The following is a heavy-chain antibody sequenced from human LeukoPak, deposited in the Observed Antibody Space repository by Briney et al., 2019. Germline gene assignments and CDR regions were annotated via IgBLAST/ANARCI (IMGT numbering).Heavy chain of an antibody. J-gene: IGHJ4*02. CDR1: GFTFSSYA. Sequence: GGSLRLSCAASGFTFSSYAMSWVRQAPGKGLEWVSATSGSGGSTYYADSVKGRFTISRDNSKNTLYLQMNSLRAEDTAVYYCAKDRRRYSYGEGDFDYWGQGTLVTVSS. V-gene: IGHV3-23*01. CDR2: TSGSGGST. CDR3: AKDRRRYSYGEGDFDY. D-gene: IGHD5-18*01.